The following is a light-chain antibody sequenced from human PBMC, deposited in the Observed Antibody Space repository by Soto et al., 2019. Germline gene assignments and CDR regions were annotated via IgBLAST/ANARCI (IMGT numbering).Light chain of an antibody. CDR3: QVWDNSRGV. Sequence: SYELTQPPSVSVAPGQTATITCGRKSIGSKSVHWYQQRPGQAPVLVVFDDNNRPSGIPERFSGSNSGNTATLNISRIEAGDEADYYCQVWDNSRGVFGGGTQLTVL. CDR2: DDN. V-gene: IGLV3-21*02. J-gene: IGLJ7*01. CDR1: SIGSKS.